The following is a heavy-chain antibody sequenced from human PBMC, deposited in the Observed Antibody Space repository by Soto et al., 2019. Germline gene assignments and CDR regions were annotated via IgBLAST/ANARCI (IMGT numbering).Heavy chain of an antibody. CDR1: GGTFSRHA. V-gene: IGHV1-69*01. CDR3: ARGWGYDSNDYYYAY. J-gene: IGHJ4*02. D-gene: IGHD3-22*01. Sequence: QVQLVQSGAEVRKPGSSVKVSCKASGGTFSRHAISWVRQAPGQGLEWMGGSIPIFGTANHAQKFQGRVTIIADESTSTVYMELSSLRSEDTGMYYCARGWGYDSNDYYYAYWGQGTLVIVSS. CDR2: SIPIFGTA.